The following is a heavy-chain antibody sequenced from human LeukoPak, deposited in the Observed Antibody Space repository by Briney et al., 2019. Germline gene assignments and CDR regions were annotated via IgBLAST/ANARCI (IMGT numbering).Heavy chain of an antibody. CDR3: ARNAGNSDVDY. D-gene: IGHD4-23*01. Sequence: SETLSLTCAVSGXSISSTNWWSWVRQPPGKGLEWIGEIYHSGSTNYNPSLKSRVTISVDKSKNQFSLKLYSVTAADTAVYYCARNAGNSDVDYWGQGILVTVSS. J-gene: IGHJ4*02. V-gene: IGHV4-4*02. CDR2: IYHSGST. CDR1: GXSISSTNW.